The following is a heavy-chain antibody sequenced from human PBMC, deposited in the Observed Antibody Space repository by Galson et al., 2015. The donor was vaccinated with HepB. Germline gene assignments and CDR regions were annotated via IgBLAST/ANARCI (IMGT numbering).Heavy chain of an antibody. CDR3: ARFIQQLCDY. CDR2: ISPYNRKT. D-gene: IGHD6-13*01. Sequence: SVKVSCKASGYSFSNYGISWVRQAPGQGLEWMGRISPYNRKTDYAQNFQGRVTMTTDTSTPTAHMELRSLRSDDTAVYYCARFIQQLCDYWGQGTLVTVSS. V-gene: IGHV1-18*01. CDR1: GYSFSNYG. J-gene: IGHJ4*02.